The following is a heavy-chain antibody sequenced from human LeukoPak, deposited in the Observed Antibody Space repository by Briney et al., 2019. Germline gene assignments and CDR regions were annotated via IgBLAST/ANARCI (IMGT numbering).Heavy chain of an antibody. CDR3: SRESGAYCPFGL. V-gene: IGHV4-59*12. J-gene: IGHJ4*02. CDR2: ISLRGLT. Sequence: SETLSLTCTVSGGSISSYYWSWIRQPPGQGLEWIGEISLRGLTNYNPSLMSRVTMSLDKSKNLLTLNLTSVTAADTAVYYCSRESGAYCPFGLWGQGALVTVAS. CDR1: GGSISSYY. D-gene: IGHD1-26*01.